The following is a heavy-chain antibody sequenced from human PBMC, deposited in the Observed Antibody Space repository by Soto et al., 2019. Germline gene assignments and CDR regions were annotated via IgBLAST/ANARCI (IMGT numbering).Heavy chain of an antibody. CDR2: IWYDGSNK. J-gene: IGHJ3*02. CDR3: GKVPRGITLIEVVETAAFDI. D-gene: IGHD3-22*01. Sequence: PGGSLRLSCAASGFTFSSYGMHWVRQAPGKGLEWVAVIWYDGSNKYYADSVKGRFTISRDNSKNTLYLQMNSLRAEDTAVYYCGKVPRGITLIEVVETAAFDIGAKGQWSPSPQ. CDR1: GFTFSSYG. V-gene: IGHV3-33*06.